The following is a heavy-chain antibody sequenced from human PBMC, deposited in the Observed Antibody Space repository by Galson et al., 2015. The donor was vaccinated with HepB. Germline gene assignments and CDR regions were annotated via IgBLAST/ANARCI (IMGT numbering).Heavy chain of an antibody. V-gene: IGHV5-51*03. CDR1: GYSFTSYW. J-gene: IGHJ4*02. CDR3: ARRWHYYDSSGYYYHYFDY. D-gene: IGHD3-22*01. Sequence: QSGAEVKKPGESLKISCKGSGYSFTSYWIGWVRQMPGKGLEWMGIIYPGDSDTRYSPSFQGQVTISADKSISTAYLQWSSLKASDTAIYYCARRWHYYDSSGYYYHYFDYWGQGTLVTVSS. CDR2: IYPGDSDT.